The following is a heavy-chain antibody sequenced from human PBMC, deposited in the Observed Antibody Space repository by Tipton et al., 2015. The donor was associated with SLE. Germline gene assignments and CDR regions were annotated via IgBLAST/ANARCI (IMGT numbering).Heavy chain of an antibody. CDR1: GGSISSSSYY. CDR3: AMIAAAEDY. CDR2: IYYSGTT. Sequence: GLVKPSETLSLTCTVSGGSISSSSYYWGWIRQPPGKGLEWIGSIYYSGTTYYNPSLKSRVTISVDTSKNQFSLKLSSVTAADTAVYYCAMIAAAEDYWGQGTLVTVSS. D-gene: IGHD6-13*01. V-gene: IGHV4-39*01. J-gene: IGHJ4*02.